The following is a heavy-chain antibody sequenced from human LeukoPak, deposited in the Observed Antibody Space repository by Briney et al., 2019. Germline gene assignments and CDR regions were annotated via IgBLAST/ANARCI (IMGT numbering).Heavy chain of an antibody. Sequence: GGSLRLSCAASGSTFSSYSMNWVRQAPGKGLEWVSSISSSSSYIYYADSVKGRFTISRDNAKNSLYLQMNSLRAEDTAVYYCARDLSYSSGVDYWGQGTLVTVSS. CDR1: GSTFSSYS. D-gene: IGHD6-19*01. J-gene: IGHJ4*02. CDR3: ARDLSYSSGVDY. V-gene: IGHV3-21*01. CDR2: ISSSSSYI.